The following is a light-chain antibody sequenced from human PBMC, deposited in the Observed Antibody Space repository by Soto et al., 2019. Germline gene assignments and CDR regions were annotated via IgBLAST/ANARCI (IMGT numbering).Light chain of an antibody. CDR2: GAS. J-gene: IGKJ3*01. V-gene: IGKV3-15*01. Sequence: EIVMTQSPATLSVSPGERATLSCRASQSVADKLAWYQQKPGQAPRLLIFGASTGAPGIPARFSGSGSGTEFILTISSLQSEDFAVYYCQQYNNWPPITFGPGTKVDIK. CDR3: QQYNNWPPIT. CDR1: QSVADK.